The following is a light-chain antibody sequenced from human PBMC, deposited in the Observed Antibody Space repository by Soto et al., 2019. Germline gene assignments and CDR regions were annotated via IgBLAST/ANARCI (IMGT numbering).Light chain of an antibody. V-gene: IGKV3-11*01. Sequence: ETVLTQSPATLSLSAGEGDPLTCMASQSVSRFLAWYQQKPGQAPRLRIYDASHRATGIPARVSGRGAGTDFTLTISSLEPEDFAVYYGQQHTNWPLTVGGGTKVDI. CDR2: DAS. CDR3: QQHTNWPLT. CDR1: QSVSRF. J-gene: IGKJ4*01.